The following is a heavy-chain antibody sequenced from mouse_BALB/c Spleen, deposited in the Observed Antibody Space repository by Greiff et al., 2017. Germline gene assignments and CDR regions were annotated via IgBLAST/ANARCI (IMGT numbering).Heavy chain of an antibody. CDR1: GYTFTSYY. V-gene: IGHV1S81*02. CDR3: TRGGRGFAY. J-gene: IGHJ3*01. D-gene: IGHD3-3*01. CDR2: INPSNGGT. Sequence: VQLQQSGAELVTPGASVKLSCKASGYTFTSYYMYWVKQRPGQGLEWIGEINPSNGGTNYNEKFKSKATLTVDKASSTAYMQLSSLTSEDSAVYYGTRGGRGFAYWGQGTLVTVSA.